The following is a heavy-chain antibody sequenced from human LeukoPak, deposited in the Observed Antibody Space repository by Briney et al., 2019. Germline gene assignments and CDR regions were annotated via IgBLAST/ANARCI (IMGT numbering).Heavy chain of an antibody. J-gene: IGHJ6*02. CDR2: ISSSGSTI. CDR3: ARVPAIPGIAVDGSYYYYGMDV. CDR1: GFTFSDYY. Sequence: GGSLRLSCAASGFTFSDYYMSWIRQAPGKGLEWVSYISSSGSTIYYADSVKGRFTISRDNAKNSLYLQMNSLRAEDTAVYYCARVPAIPGIAVDGSYYYYGMDVWGQGTTVTVSS. V-gene: IGHV3-11*01. D-gene: IGHD6-19*01.